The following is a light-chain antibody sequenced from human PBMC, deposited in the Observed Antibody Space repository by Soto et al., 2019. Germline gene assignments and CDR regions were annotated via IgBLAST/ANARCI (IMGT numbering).Light chain of an antibody. CDR2: DAS. J-gene: IGKJ1*01. Sequence: IQMTQSPSAVSASVGDRVTITCRASQSVTNWLAWYQQKPGKAPKLLIYDASTLESGVPSRFSGSRSGTEFTLTISSLQPDDFATYYCQQYNSYSWTFGQGTKVDI. CDR1: QSVTNW. V-gene: IGKV1-5*01. CDR3: QQYNSYSWT.